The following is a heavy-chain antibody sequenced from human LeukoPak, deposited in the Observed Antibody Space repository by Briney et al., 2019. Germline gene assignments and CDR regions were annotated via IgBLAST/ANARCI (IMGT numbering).Heavy chain of an antibody. V-gene: IGHV4-59*01. CDR2: ISYSGST. CDR3: ARAVSSAPRLGSGSYYTVDY. Sequence: SETLSLTCTVSGDSISSYYWSWIRQPPGKGLEWIGYISYSGSTNYNPSLKSRLTISVDTSKNQFSLKLTSVTAADTAVYYCARAVSSAPRLGSGSYYTVDYWGQGTLVTVSS. J-gene: IGHJ4*02. D-gene: IGHD3-10*01. CDR1: GDSISSYY.